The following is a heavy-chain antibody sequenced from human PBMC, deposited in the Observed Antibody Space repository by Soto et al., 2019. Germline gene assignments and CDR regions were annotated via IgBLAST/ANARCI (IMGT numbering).Heavy chain of an antibody. Sequence: QVQLQQWGAEVLKPSETLSLTCVVNGGSFSGYYWSWIRQSPGKGLEWIGEINDSGITDSNPSLESRVTISVEMSKSQFSLTLKSVTAADSAVYHCAGGRSSVPDRRGIGYYGLDVWGQGTTVTVSS. CDR3: AGGRSSVPDRRGIGYYGLDV. CDR2: INDSGIT. D-gene: IGHD6-6*01. CDR1: GGSFSGYY. V-gene: IGHV4-34*01. J-gene: IGHJ6*02.